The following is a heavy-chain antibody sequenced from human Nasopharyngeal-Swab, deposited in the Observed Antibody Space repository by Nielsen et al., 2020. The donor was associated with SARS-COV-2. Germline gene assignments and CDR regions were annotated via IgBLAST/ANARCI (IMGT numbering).Heavy chain of an antibody. V-gene: IGHV4-34*01. Sequence: SETLSLTCTVSGGSISGYYWSWIRQPPGKGLEWIGEINHSGSTNYNPSLKSRVTISVDTSKNQFSLKLSSVTAADTAVYYCARGRWGGGYCDYWGQGTLVTVSS. CDR1: GGSISGYY. CDR2: INHSGST. J-gene: IGHJ4*02. CDR3: ARGRWGGGYCDY. D-gene: IGHD3-16*01.